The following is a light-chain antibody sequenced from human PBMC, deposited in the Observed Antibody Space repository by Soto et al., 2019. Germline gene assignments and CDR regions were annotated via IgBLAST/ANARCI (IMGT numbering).Light chain of an antibody. J-gene: IGKJ5*01. CDR3: QQYHNFPIT. V-gene: IGKV1-33*01. CDR2: DAS. Sequence: EIQMTQSPSSVSAFVGDRVTITCRASQNIRNYLNWYQHQPGKAPKLLIFDASNLATGVPSRFSGSGSGTDFTFTISSLQPEDFATYYCQQYHNFPITFGQGTRL. CDR1: QNIRNY.